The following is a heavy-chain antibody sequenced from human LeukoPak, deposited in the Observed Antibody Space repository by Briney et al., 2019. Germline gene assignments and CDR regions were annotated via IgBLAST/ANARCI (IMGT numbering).Heavy chain of an antibody. CDR2: ISSSGSTI. CDR1: GFTFSSYE. Sequence: GGSLRLSCAASGFTFSSYEMDWVRQAPGKGLEWVSYISSSGSTIYYADSVKGRFTISRDNAKNSLYLQMNSLRAEDTAVYYCASSVLVAKDYWGQGTLVTVSS. D-gene: IGHD2-21*01. CDR3: ASSVLVAKDY. V-gene: IGHV3-48*03. J-gene: IGHJ4*02.